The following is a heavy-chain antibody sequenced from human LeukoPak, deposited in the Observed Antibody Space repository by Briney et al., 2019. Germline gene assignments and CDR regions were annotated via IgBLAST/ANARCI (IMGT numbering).Heavy chain of an antibody. CDR3: AREFCGGMDV. J-gene: IGHJ6*02. V-gene: IGHV4-59*01. CDR2: IYYSGST. CDR1: GGSISSYY. Sequence: SETLSLTCTVSGGSISSYYWSGIRQPPGKGLEWIGYIYYSGSTNYNPSLKSRVTISVDTSKNQFSLKLSSVTAADTAVYYCAREFCGGMDVCGQGTTVTVSS.